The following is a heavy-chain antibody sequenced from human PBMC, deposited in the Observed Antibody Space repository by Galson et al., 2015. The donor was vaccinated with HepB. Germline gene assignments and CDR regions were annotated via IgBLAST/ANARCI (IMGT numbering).Heavy chain of an antibody. CDR3: ARVYYEYGPPYYFDY. V-gene: IGHV4-30-2*01. J-gene: IGHJ4*02. CDR1: GGSISSGGYY. Sequence: TLSLTCTVSGGSISSGGYYWSWIRQHPGKGLEWIGYIYHSGSTYYNPSLKSRVTISVDRSKNQFSLKLSSVTAADTAGYYCARVYYEYGPPYYFDYWGQGTLVTVSS. CDR2: IYHSGST. D-gene: IGHD3-22*01.